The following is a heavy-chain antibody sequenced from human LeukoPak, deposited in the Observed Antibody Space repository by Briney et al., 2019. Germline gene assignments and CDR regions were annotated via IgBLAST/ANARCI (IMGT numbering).Heavy chain of an antibody. V-gene: IGHV1-69*04. Sequence: GASVKVSCKASGGTFSSYAISWVRQAPGQGLEWMGRIIPILGIANYAQKFQGRVTITADKSTSTAYMELSSLRSEDTAVYYCARGSSPSKPFHYWGQGTLVTVSS. CDR1: GGTFSSYA. CDR2: IIPILGIA. CDR3: ARGSSPSKPFHY. J-gene: IGHJ4*02.